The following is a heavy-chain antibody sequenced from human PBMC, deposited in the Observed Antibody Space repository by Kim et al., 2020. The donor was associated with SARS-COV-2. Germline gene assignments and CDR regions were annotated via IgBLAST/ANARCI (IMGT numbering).Heavy chain of an antibody. D-gene: IGHD6-13*01. V-gene: IGHV1-18*04. J-gene: IGHJ4*02. CDR2: ISAYNGNT. CDR1: GYTFTSYG. Sequence: ASVKVSCKASGYTFTSYGISWVRQAPGQGLEWMGWISAYNGNTNYAQKLQGRVTMTTDTSTSTAYMELRSLRSDDTAVYYCARALAGYSSSPQMGYWGQGTLVNVSS. CDR3: ARALAGYSSSPQMGY.